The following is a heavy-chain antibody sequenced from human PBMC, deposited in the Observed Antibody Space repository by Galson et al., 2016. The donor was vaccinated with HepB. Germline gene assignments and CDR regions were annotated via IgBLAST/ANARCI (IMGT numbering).Heavy chain of an antibody. CDR3: AIGHLDGDF. J-gene: IGHJ4*02. Sequence: SVKVSCKASGYIFYSYGMTWVRQAPGQGLEWVGWISIHGGKTNYAQKFQGRVNITTDISTSNAYLELRSLTLDDTAVYSCAIGHLDGDFWGQGTLVTVSS. V-gene: IGHV1-18*04. CDR1: GYIFYSYG. CDR2: ISIHGGKT.